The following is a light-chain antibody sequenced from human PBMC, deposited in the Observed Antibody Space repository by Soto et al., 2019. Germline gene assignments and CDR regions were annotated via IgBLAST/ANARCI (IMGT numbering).Light chain of an antibody. Sequence: QSVLTQPPSVSGAPGQRVTISCTGSSSTIGAGYDVHWYQQLPGTAPKLLIYGNNNRPSGVPDRFSGSKSGTSASLAITGLQAEDEADYYCQSYDPSLSGSKVVFGGGTKLTVL. CDR1: SSTIGAGYD. J-gene: IGLJ2*01. CDR3: QSYDPSLSGSKVV. CDR2: GNN. V-gene: IGLV1-40*01.